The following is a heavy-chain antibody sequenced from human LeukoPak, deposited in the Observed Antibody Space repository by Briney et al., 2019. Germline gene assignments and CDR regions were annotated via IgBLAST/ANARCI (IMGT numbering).Heavy chain of an antibody. CDR1: GFTFSSFA. Sequence: GSLRLSCAASGFTFSSFAMSWVRQAPGTGLEWVSAIGGGGGSTYYADSVRGRFTISRDNSKNMLYLQMNSLRAEDTAVYYCAKLLWTLRYFDYWGQGTLVTVSS. D-gene: IGHD3-9*01. CDR3: AKLLWTLRYFDY. V-gene: IGHV3-23*01. J-gene: IGHJ4*02. CDR2: IGGGGGST.